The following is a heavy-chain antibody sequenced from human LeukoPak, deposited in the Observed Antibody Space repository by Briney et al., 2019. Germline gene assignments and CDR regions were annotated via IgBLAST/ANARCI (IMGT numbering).Heavy chain of an antibody. CDR2: ISSGSTI. J-gene: IGHJ6*02. Sequence: GGSLRLSCAASGFTFSDYYMSWIRQAPGKGLEWVSYISSGSTIYYADSVKGRFTISRDNAKNSLYLQMNSLRAEDTAVYYCARDPNYSRYYGMDVWGQGTTVTVSS. CDR1: GFTFSDYY. D-gene: IGHD4/OR15-4a*01. CDR3: ARDPNYSRYYGMDV. V-gene: IGHV3-11*01.